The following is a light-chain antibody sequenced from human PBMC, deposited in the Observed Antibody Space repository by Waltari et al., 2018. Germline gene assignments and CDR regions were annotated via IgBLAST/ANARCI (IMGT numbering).Light chain of an antibody. J-gene: IGLJ3*02. CDR2: KVN. V-gene: IGLV2-14*01. CDR1: SSDVGFYDF. Sequence: QSALTQPASVSGSPGQSITISCTGTSSDVGFYDFVSWFPHPPGKAPKVMIYKVNKRPSGVSNRFSGSKTGTTASLTISGLQAEDEADYYCSSYTRSSYWVFGGGTQLTVL. CDR3: SSYTRSSYWV.